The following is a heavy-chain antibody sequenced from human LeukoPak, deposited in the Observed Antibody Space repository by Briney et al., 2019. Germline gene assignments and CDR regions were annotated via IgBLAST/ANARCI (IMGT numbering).Heavy chain of an antibody. J-gene: IGHJ5*02. CDR1: GFTFTTYA. V-gene: IGHV3-30*07. D-gene: IGHD1-1*01. CDR3: ARGGGNWNP. CDR2: ISYDGSDK. Sequence: GGSLRLSCAASGFTFTTYAMHWVRQAPGKGPEWVARISYDGSDKYYADSVKGRFTISRDNAKNSLYLQMNSLRAEDTAVYYCARGGGNWNPWGQGTLVTVSS.